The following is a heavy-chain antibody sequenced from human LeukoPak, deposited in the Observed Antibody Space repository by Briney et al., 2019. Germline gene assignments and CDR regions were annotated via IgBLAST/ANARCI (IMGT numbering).Heavy chain of an antibody. CDR1: GFTFSSYS. D-gene: IGHD1-26*01. J-gene: IGHJ3*02. V-gene: IGHV3-21*03. CDR2: ISSSSYI. Sequence: GGSLRLSCAASGFTFSSYSMNWVRQAPGKGLEWVSSISSSSYIYYADSVKGRFTISRDNAKNSLYLQMNSLRAEDTAVYYCARDGRELLLAFDIWGQGTMVTVSS. CDR3: ARDGRELLLAFDI.